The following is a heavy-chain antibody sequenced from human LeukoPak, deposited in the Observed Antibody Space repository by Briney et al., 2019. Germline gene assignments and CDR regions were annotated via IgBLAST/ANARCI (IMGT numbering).Heavy chain of an antibody. CDR1: GFTFSSYA. Sequence: PGGSLRLSCAASGFTFSSYAMHWVRQAPGKGLEWVAVISYDGSNKYYADSVKGRFTISRDNSKNTLYLQMNSLRAEDTAVYYCASLSTPWGQGTLVTVSS. J-gene: IGHJ5*02. V-gene: IGHV3-30-3*01. CDR3: ASLSTP. CDR2: ISYDGSNK.